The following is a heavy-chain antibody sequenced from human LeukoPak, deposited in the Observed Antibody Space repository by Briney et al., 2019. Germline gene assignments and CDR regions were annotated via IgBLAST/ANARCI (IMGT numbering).Heavy chain of an antibody. CDR2: IGSAGDP. Sequence: GGSLRLSCAASGFSLSSYDMHWVRQVTGKGLEWVSAIGSAGDPFYAGSVKGRFTISRDNSKNTLYLQMNSLRAEDTAVYYCAKDRHRRGVSNYFDYWGQGTLVTVSS. CDR3: AKDRHRRGVSNYFDY. D-gene: IGHD3-10*01. CDR1: GFSLSSYD. V-gene: IGHV3-13*05. J-gene: IGHJ4*02.